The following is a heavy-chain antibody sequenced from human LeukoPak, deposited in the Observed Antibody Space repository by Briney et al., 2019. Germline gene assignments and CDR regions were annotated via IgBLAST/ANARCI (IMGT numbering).Heavy chain of an antibody. D-gene: IGHD2-15*01. J-gene: IGHJ3*02. V-gene: IGHV1-3*01. CDR3: ARVRPAYYYSGGSCHDAFDI. Sequence: ASVKVSCKASGYTFTSYAMHWVRQAPGQRLEWMGWINAGNGNTKYSQKFQGRVTITRDTSASTAYMELSSLRSEDTAVYYCARVRPAYYYSGGSCHDAFDIWGQGTMVTVSS. CDR2: INAGNGNT. CDR1: GYTFTSYA.